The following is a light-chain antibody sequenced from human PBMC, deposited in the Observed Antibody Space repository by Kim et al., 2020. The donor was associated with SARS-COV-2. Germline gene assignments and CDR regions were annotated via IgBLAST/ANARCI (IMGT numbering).Light chain of an antibody. CDR1: KLGDKY. CDR2: QDS. CDR3: QAWDSSTLYV. J-gene: IGLJ1*01. V-gene: IGLV3-1*01. Sequence: SYELTQPPSVSVSPGQTASITCSGDKLGDKYACWYQQKPGQSPVLVIYQDSKRPSGIPERFSGSNSGNTATLTISGTQAMDEADYYCQAWDSSTLYVFGTGTKVPVL.